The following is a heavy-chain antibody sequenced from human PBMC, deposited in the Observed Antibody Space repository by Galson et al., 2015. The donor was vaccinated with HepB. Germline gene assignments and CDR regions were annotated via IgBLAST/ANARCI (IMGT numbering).Heavy chain of an antibody. D-gene: IGHD6-19*01. V-gene: IGHV3-23*01. CDR3: AKRYSTGWYSSGGPYWYFDL. CDR2: ISGSGGST. CDR1: GFTFSSYA. Sequence: SLRLSCAASGFTFSSYAMSWVRQAPAKGLEWVSAISGSGGSTYYADSVKGRFTISRDNSKNTLDLQMNSLRAEDTAVYHCAKRYSTGWYSSGGPYWYFDLWGRGTLVTVSS. J-gene: IGHJ2*01.